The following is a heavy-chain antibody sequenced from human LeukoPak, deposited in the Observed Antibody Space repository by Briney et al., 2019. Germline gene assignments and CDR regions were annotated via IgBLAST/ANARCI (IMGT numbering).Heavy chain of an antibody. CDR3: ARVASGSYGLYYYYYYYMDV. D-gene: IGHD1-26*01. J-gene: IGHJ6*03. V-gene: IGHV4-59*01. Sequence: SETLSLTCTVSGGSISSYYWSWIRQPPGKGLEWIGYIYYSGSTNYNPSLKSRVTISVDTSKNQFSLKLSSVTAADTAVYYCARVASGSYGLYYYYYYYMDVWGKGTTVTVSS. CDR2: IYYSGST. CDR1: GGSISSYY.